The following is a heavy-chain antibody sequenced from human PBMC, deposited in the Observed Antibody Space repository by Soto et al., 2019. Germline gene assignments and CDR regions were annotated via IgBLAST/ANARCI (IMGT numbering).Heavy chain of an antibody. V-gene: IGHV3-9*01. J-gene: IGHJ2*01. CDR3: AKDQGYSTSYYGYVDL. D-gene: IGHD6-13*01. CDR1: GFTFDDYG. Sequence: EVQLVESGGGLVQPGRSLRLSCAASGFTFDDYGMVWVRQPPGEGLEWVSGITWNSGIIGYADSVKGRFTISRDNAKNSLYLQMNSLRPEDTALYYCAKDQGYSTSYYGYVDLWGRGTLVTVSS. CDR2: ITWNSGII.